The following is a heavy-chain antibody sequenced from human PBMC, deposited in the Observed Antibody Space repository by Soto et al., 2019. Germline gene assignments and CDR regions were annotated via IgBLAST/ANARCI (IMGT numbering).Heavy chain of an antibody. D-gene: IGHD4-17*01. CDR1: GFIFSSYA. V-gene: IGHV3-30-3*01. CDR3: TRADLTVTLSVFDP. J-gene: IGHJ5*02. CDR2: ISADRSRK. Sequence: QVQLVESGGGVVQPGRSLRSSCAASGFIFSSYAMHWVRQAPGKGVEGVALISADRSRKYYADSVKGRFTISRDNSKNTLYLQMNSLSAEDTAVYYCTRADLTVTLSVFDPWGQGTLVTVSS.